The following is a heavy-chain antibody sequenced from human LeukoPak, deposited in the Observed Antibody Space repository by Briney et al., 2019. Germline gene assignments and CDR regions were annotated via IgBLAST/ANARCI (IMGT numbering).Heavy chain of an antibody. D-gene: IGHD3-16*02. CDR2: ISDTVRRT. Sequence: GGSLRLSCAASGFTFTDYAMSWVRQAAGKGLEWVSGISDTVRRTYYTDSVKGRFTISRDDSKKTVYLQMNTLRAEDTAIYFCARHDSFIPYWGQGTLVTVSS. J-gene: IGHJ4*02. CDR1: GFTFTDYA. V-gene: IGHV3-23*01. CDR3: ARHDSFIPY.